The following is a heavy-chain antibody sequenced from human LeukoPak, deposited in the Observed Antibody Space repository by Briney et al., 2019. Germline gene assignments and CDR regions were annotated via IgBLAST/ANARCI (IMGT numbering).Heavy chain of an antibody. Sequence: GGSLRLSCAASGFTFSSYWMHWVRQAPGKGLEWVATINLGGTNKYYVDAVKGRFSISRDDATSSLHLQMNSLRVEDTVVYYCAGIDADWGQGTLVTVSS. CDR1: GFTFSSYW. J-gene: IGHJ4*02. V-gene: IGHV3-7*03. CDR2: INLGGTNK. D-gene: IGHD3-9*01. CDR3: AGIDAD.